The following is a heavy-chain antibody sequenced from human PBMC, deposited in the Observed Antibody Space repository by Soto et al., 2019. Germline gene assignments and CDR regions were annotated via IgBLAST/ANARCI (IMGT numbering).Heavy chain of an antibody. CDR1: GFTSSHFP. CDR2: VSFVASIK. D-gene: IGHD2-21*02. V-gene: IGHV3-30*19. Sequence: QMQLVQSGGGVVNPGRSLRLSCAGSGFTSSHFPIHWVPQPPGKERGGVQVVSFVASIKYYRDSVRGRFTISKHNAKNTVYLQMNDLRHEDTAVYYCARLPGPLVSVLYIYPVDARETPSDVDVWGQGTSVTVSS. CDR3: ARLPGPLVSVLYIYPVDARETPSDVDV. J-gene: IGHJ6*02.